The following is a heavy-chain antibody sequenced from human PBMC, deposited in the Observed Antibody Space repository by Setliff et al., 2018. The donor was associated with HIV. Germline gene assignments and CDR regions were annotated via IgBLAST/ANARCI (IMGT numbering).Heavy chain of an antibody. D-gene: IGHD3-22*01. CDR2: INPNSGGT. V-gene: IGHV1-2*02. Sequence: ASVKVSCKTSGSTFTGYHMHWVRQAPGQGLEWMGWINPNSGGTIYAQKFQDRVTMTRDTSSSTAYMELSRLRSDDTAVYYCATGRDSSGYYFLADYWGRGTLVTVSS. CDR1: GSTFTGYH. J-gene: IGHJ4*02. CDR3: ATGRDSSGYYFLADY.